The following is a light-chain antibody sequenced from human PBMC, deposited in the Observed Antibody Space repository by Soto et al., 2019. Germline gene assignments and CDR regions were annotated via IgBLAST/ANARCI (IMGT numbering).Light chain of an antibody. V-gene: IGKV3-20*01. CDR3: QQYGGSPLYT. J-gene: IGKJ2*01. Sequence: EIVLTQSPGTLSLSPGERATLSCRASQSVSSNYLAWYQQKPGQAPRLLMYGASSRATGIPDRFSGSGSGTDFTLTISRLEPEDFAVYYCQQYGGSPLYTFGQGTKLEIK. CDR1: QSVSSNY. CDR2: GAS.